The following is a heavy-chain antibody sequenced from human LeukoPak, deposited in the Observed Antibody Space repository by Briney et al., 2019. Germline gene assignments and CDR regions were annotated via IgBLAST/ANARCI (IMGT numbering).Heavy chain of an antibody. J-gene: IGHJ3*02. CDR3: AREEGTVIDHDAFDI. CDR2: ISGRGDST. CDR1: GFTFGSYA. V-gene: IGHV3-23*01. D-gene: IGHD4-17*01. Sequence: GGSLRLSCAASGFTFGSYALTWVRRAPGEGLQWVSAISGRGDSTYYADSVEGRFTISRDNSKDALFLQMSSLRAEDTAVYYCAREEGTVIDHDAFDIWGQGTMVTVSS.